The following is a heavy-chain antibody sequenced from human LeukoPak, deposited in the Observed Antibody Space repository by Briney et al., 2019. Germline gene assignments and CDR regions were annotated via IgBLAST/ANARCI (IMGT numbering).Heavy chain of an antibody. CDR3: ARIAVRNPFDY. CDR2: ISYDGSNK. D-gene: IGHD2-21*01. Sequence: GGSLRLSCAVSGFTLRNYAIHWVRQAPGKGLEWVAVISYDGSNKYYADSVKGRFTISRDNSKNTLYLQMNSLRAEDTAVYYCARIAVRNPFDYWGQGTLVTVSS. CDR1: GFTLRNYA. J-gene: IGHJ4*02. V-gene: IGHV3-30-3*01.